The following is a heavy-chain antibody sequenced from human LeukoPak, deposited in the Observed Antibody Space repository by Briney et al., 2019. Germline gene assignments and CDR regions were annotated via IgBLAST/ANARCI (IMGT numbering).Heavy chain of an antibody. Sequence: GGSLRLSCAASGFTFSSYARSWVRQAPGKGLEWVSAISGSGGSTYYADSVKGRFTISRDNSKNTLYLQMNSLRAEDTAVYYCAKAARITMIVVVIIQTSPYYFDYWGQGTLVTVSS. CDR3: AKAARITMIVVVIIQTSPYYFDY. V-gene: IGHV3-23*01. CDR1: GFTFSSYA. J-gene: IGHJ4*02. CDR2: ISGSGGST. D-gene: IGHD3-22*01.